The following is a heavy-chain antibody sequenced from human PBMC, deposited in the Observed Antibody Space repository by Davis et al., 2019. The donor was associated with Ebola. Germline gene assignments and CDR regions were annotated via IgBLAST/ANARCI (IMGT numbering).Heavy chain of an antibody. CDR1: GFTFSSYS. D-gene: IGHD3-16*01. J-gene: IGHJ3*02. Sequence: GESLKISCAASGFTFSSYSINWVRHAPGKGLEWVSSISSRSNYIYYADSVKARFTISRDNAKNSLFLQMNSLRAEDTAVYYCARVDVSSAFDIWGRGTMVTVAS. CDR3: ARVDVSSAFDI. V-gene: IGHV3-21*01. CDR2: ISSRSNYI.